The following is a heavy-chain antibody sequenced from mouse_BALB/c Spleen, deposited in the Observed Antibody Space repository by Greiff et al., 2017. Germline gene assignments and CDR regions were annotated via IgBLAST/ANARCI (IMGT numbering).Heavy chain of an antibody. CDR1: GYSFTSYW. J-gene: IGHJ3*01. V-gene: IGHV1S126*01. CDR3: ARSDIYYYGTSFAY. CDR2: IDPSDSET. D-gene: IGHD1-1*01. Sequence: QVQLQQSGPQLVRPGASVKISCKASGYSFTSYWMHWVKQRPGQGLEWIGMIDPSDSETRLNQKFKDKATLTVDKSSSTAYMQLSSPTSEDSAVYYCARSDIYYYGTSFAYWGQGTLVTVSA.